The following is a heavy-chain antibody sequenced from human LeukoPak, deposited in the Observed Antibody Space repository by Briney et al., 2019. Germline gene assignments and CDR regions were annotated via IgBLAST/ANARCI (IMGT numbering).Heavy chain of an antibody. CDR3: ARGDSSSWYSYYYGMDV. Sequence: SQTLSLTCTVSGGSISSGGYYWSWIRQHPGKGLEWLGYIYYSGSTYYNPSLKSRVTISVDTSKNQFSLKLSSVTAADTAVYYWARGDSSSWYSYYYGMDVWGQGTTVTVSS. CDR2: IYYSGST. V-gene: IGHV4-31*03. J-gene: IGHJ6*02. CDR1: GGSISSGGYY. D-gene: IGHD6-13*01.